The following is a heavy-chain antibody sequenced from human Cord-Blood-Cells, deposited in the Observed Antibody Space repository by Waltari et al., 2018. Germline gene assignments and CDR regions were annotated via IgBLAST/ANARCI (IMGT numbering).Heavy chain of an antibody. Sequence: QVQLVQSGAAVKKPGASVKVSCKAAGYTFTGYYLPWVRQAPGQGLEWMGWINPNSGGTNYAQKFQGRVTMTRDTSISTAYMELSRLRSDDTAVYYCARGPYSSSCLDYWGQGTLVTVSS. CDR1: GYTFTGYY. D-gene: IGHD6-13*01. V-gene: IGHV1-2*02. CDR2: INPNSGGT. CDR3: ARGPYSSSCLDY. J-gene: IGHJ4*02.